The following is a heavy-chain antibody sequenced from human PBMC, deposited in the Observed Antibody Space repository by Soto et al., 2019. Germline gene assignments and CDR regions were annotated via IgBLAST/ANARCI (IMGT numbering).Heavy chain of an antibody. CDR3: ARGFHDYGDAFDI. V-gene: IGHV1-2*04. CDR1: GHTFTGYY. D-gene: IGHD4-17*01. Sequence: GASVKVSCKASGHTFTGYYMHWVRQAPGQGLEWMGWINPNSGGTNYAQKFQGWVTMTRDTSISTAYMELSRLRSDDTAVYYCARGFHDYGDAFDIWGQGTMVTVSS. CDR2: INPNSGGT. J-gene: IGHJ3*02.